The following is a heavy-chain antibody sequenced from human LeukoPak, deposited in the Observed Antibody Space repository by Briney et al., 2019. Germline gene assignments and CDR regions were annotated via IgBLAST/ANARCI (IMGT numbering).Heavy chain of an antibody. CDR1: GFTFSSYW. Sequence: PGGSLRLSCAASGFTFSSYWMSWVRQAPGKGLEWVANIKQDGSEKYYVDSVKGRFTISRDNAKNSLYLQMNSLRAEDTAVYYCAREVEQWPTEIGYYFDYWGQGTLVTVSS. CDR3: AREVEQWPTEIGYYFDY. V-gene: IGHV3-7*01. CDR2: IKQDGSEK. J-gene: IGHJ4*02. D-gene: IGHD6-19*01.